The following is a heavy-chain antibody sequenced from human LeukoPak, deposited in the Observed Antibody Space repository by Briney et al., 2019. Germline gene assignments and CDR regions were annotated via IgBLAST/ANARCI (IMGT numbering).Heavy chain of an antibody. CDR2: IKQDGSEK. V-gene: IGHV3-7*01. CDR1: GFTFSRSW. J-gene: IGHJ4*02. D-gene: IGHD2-2*01. CDR3: ARARTLAVVPAAMPYYFDF. Sequence: PGGSLRLSCAASGFTFSRSWMSWVRRAPGKGLEWVANIKQDGSEKYHADSVKGRFTISRDNAKNSLFLQMNSLRAEDTAVYYCARARTLAVVPAAMPYYFDFWGQGTLVSVSS.